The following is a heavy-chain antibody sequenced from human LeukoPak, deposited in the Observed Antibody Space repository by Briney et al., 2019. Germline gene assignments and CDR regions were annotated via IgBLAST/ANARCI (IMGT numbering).Heavy chain of an antibody. D-gene: IGHD6-25*01. V-gene: IGHV4-59*01. CDR1: GGSISSYY. J-gene: IGHJ4*02. Sequence: SETLSLTCTVSGGSISSYYWSWIRQPPGKGLEWIANIYHTGSTNYNPSLSSRVTISIDTAKNQFSLKLSSVTAADTAVYYCARRGRNSSGWQDYLWGQGTLVTVSS. CDR2: IYHTGST. CDR3: ARRGRNSSGWQDYL.